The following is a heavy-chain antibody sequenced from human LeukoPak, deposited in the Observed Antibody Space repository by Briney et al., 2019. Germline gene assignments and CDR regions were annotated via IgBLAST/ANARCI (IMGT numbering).Heavy chain of an antibody. D-gene: IGHD3-22*01. Sequence: ASVKVSCKASLYTFTSFTITWVRQAPGQGLEWMGWISTYNGNTKNAQKFQGRITLTTDTSTSTAYMELRSLRSDDTAVYYCAGSRGRVMGKKTYAYDSTGRGNWFDPWGQGTLVTVSP. J-gene: IGHJ5*02. CDR3: AGSRGRVMGKKTYAYDSTGRGNWFDP. CDR2: ISTYNGNT. CDR1: LYTFTSFT. V-gene: IGHV1-18*01.